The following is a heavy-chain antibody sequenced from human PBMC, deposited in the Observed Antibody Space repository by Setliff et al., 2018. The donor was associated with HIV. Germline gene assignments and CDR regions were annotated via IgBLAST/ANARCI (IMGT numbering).Heavy chain of an antibody. J-gene: IGHJ6*03. CDR3: ARRVQGSNWYSQYYYYYIDV. D-gene: IGHD6-13*01. CDR1: GYPFTNFG. Sequence: GASVKVSCKASGYPFTNFGVSWVRQAPGQGLEWMAWINVYNGDTNFALKFQGRVTMTTDTSTSTAYMELRSLRSDDTAVYYCARRVQGSNWYSQYYYYYIDVWGKGTTVTVSS. V-gene: IGHV1-18*01. CDR2: INVYNGDT.